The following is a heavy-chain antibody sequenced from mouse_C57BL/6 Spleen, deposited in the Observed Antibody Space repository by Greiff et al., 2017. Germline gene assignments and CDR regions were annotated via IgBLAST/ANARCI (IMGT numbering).Heavy chain of an antibody. CDR3: TREGIYDGYYGAD. D-gene: IGHD2-3*01. Sequence: VQLQQSGAELVRPGASVTLSCKASGYTFTDYEMHWVKQTPVHGLEWIGAIDPETGGTAYNQKFKGKAILTADKSSSTAYMELRSLTSEDSAVYYCTREGIYDGYYGADWGQGTLVTVSA. CDR1: GYTFTDYE. CDR2: IDPETGGT. V-gene: IGHV1-15*01. J-gene: IGHJ3*01.